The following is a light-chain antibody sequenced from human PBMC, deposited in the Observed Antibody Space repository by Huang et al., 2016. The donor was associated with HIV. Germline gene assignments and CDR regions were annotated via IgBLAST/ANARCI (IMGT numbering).Light chain of an antibody. CDR1: QSIGSY. J-gene: IGKJ2*01. Sequence: DVQMTQSPSSLSASVGDRVTITCRASQSIGSYLNWYQDKPGKAPKLLIYGASTLQGGVPSRFSGSGSGTHFTLTINSLQPEDFATFYCQRSYSNLYTFGQGTRLEIK. V-gene: IGKV1-39*01. CDR3: QRSYSNLYT. CDR2: GAS.